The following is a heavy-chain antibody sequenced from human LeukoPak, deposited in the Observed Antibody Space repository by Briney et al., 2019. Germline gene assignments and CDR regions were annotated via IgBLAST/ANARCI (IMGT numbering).Heavy chain of an antibody. CDR3: ARSGGITGTTGWFDP. CDR2: INPNSGGT. CDR1: GYTFTGYY. D-gene: IGHD1-7*01. Sequence: ASVKVSCKASGYTFTGYYMHWVRLAPGQGLEWMGWINPNSGGTNYAQKFQGRVTMTRDTSISTAYMELSRLRSDDTAVYYCARSGGITGTTGWFDPWGQGTLVTVSS. V-gene: IGHV1-2*02. J-gene: IGHJ5*02.